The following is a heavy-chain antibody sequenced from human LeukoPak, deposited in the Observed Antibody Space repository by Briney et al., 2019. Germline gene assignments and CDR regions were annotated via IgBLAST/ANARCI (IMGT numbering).Heavy chain of an antibody. CDR3: ARGKRRFDY. CDR2: ISGRGSSM. Sequence: GGALRLSCAASGFSFSESYMSWIRETPGGGVEWGAYISGRGSSMYYADAVKGRFTIFRDNARNSLYLYMSSLRADDTAVFYCARGKRRFDYWGQGTLVTVSS. J-gene: IGHJ4*02. V-gene: IGHV3-11*01. CDR1: GFSFSESY.